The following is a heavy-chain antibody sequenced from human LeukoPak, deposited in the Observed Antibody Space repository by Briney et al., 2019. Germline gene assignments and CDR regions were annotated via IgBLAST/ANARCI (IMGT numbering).Heavy chain of an antibody. D-gene: IGHD6-13*01. CDR2: INHSGST. CDR1: GGSFSGYY. Sequence: MTSETLSLTCAVYGGSFSGYYWRWIRQPPGKGLEWIGEINHSGSTNYNPSLKSRVTISVDTSKNQFSLKLSSVTAADTAVYYCARSSGIGATARVFDYWGQGTLVTVSS. CDR3: ARSSGIGATARVFDY. J-gene: IGHJ4*02. V-gene: IGHV4-34*01.